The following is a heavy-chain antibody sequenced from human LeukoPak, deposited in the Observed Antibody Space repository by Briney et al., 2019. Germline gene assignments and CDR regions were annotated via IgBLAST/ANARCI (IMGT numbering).Heavy chain of an antibody. V-gene: IGHV4-61*01. D-gene: IGHD4-17*01. Sequence: SETLSLTCTVSGSSVSSGSYYWSWIRQPPGKGLEWIGYIYYSGSTNYNPSLKSRVTISVDASKNQFSLKLSSVTAADTAVYYCARDYGDYGYYYYGMDVWGQGTTVTVSS. CDR2: IYYSGST. J-gene: IGHJ6*02. CDR3: ARDYGDYGYYYYGMDV. CDR1: GSSVSSGSYY.